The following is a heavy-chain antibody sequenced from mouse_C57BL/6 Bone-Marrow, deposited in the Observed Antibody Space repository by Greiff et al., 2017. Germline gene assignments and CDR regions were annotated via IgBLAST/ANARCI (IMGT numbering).Heavy chain of an antibody. V-gene: IGHV5-12*01. CDR3: ARHADGNDYGFAY. CDR2: ISNGGGST. D-gene: IGHD2-4*01. CDR1: GFTFSDYY. J-gene: IGHJ3*01. Sequence: DVMLVESGGGLVQPGGSLKLSCAASGFTFSDYYMYWVRQTPEKRLEWVAYISNGGGSTYYPDTVKGRFTISRDNAKNTLYLQMRRLKSEDTAMYYCARHADGNDYGFAYWGQGTLVTVSA.